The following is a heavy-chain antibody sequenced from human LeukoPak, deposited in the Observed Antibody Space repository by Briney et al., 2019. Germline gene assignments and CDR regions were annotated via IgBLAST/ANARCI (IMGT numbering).Heavy chain of an antibody. CDR2: INHCGST. J-gene: IGHJ3*02. CDR1: AGFSSSYY. CDR3: ARRTYDFWSGYYTPRSAFDI. Sequence: SETLYLTCAGYAGFSSSYYWSWIRQPPGTWPEWIGEINHCGSTNYNPSLKRRVTISVDTSKDQFSLKLSSVTAADTAVYYCARRTYDFWSGYYTPRSAFDIWGQGTMVTVSS. V-gene: IGHV4-34*01. D-gene: IGHD3-3*01.